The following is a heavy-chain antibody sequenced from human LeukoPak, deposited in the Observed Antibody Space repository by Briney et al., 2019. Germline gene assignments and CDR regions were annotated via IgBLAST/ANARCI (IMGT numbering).Heavy chain of an antibody. J-gene: IGHJ5*02. Sequence: SETMSLACTLYGVSPSILYWRWLRQPPGKGLEWGGYIYYSGSTNYNPSLKSRVPISVDTSKNQFSLKLSSVTAADTAVYFCARGGASSGFFKWFDPWGQGTLVTVSS. CDR1: GVSPSILY. D-gene: IGHD4/OR15-4a*01. V-gene: IGHV4-59*01. CDR2: IYYSGST. CDR3: ARGGASSGFFKWFDP.